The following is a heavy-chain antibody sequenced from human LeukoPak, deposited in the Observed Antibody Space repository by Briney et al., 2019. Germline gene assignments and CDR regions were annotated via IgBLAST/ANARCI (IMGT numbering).Heavy chain of an antibody. CDR2: IYSGGST. D-gene: IGHD1-26*01. J-gene: IGHJ4*02. Sequence: GGSLRLSCAASGFTVSSNYMSWVRQAPGKGLEWVSVIYSGGSTYYADSVKGRFTISRDDSTNTLYLQMNSLKSEDTAVYYCTTDGVGVEGATYDNWGQGTLVSVSS. CDR3: TTDGVGVEGATYDN. CDR1: GFTVSSNY. V-gene: IGHV3-66*01.